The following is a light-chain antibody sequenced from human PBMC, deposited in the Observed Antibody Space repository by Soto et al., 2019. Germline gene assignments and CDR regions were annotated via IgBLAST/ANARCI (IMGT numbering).Light chain of an antibody. J-gene: IGKJ4*01. Sequence: EIVMTQSPATLLVSPGERVTLSCRASRSIITNLAWYQHKPGQAPRLLIYGASTRAAGIPARFTGSGSGTEFTLTISSLQSEDFAFYYCQQYNEWPLPTFGGGTKVEIK. CDR3: QQYNEWPLPT. CDR2: GAS. V-gene: IGKV3-15*01. CDR1: RSIITN.